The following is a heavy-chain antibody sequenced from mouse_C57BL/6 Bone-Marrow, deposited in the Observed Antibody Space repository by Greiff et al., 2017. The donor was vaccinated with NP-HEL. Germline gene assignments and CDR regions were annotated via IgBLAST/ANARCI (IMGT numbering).Heavy chain of an antibody. CDR2: INPSSGYT. J-gene: IGHJ3*01. CDR1: GYTFTSYT. CDR3: ARAGAAPSGPFAD. Sequence: QVQLQQSGAELARPGASVKMSCKASGYTFTSYTMHWVKQRPGQGLEWIGYINPSSGYTKYNQKFKDKATLTADKSSSTAYMQLSSLTSEDSAVYYCARAGAAPSGPFADWGQGTLVTVSA. V-gene: IGHV1-4*01. D-gene: IGHD3-2*02.